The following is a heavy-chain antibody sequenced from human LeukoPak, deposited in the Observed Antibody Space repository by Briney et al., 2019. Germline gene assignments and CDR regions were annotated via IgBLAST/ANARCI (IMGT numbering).Heavy chain of an antibody. CDR1: GFTFSSYG. V-gene: IGHV3-30*18. J-gene: IGHJ6*02. CDR3: AKDQGDSSGTYYYYYGMDV. Sequence: GRSPRLSCAASGFTFSSYGMHWVRQAPGKGLEWVAVISYDGSNKYYADSVKGRFTISRDNSKNTLYLQMNSLRAEDTAVYYCAKDQGDSSGTYYYYYGMDVWGQGTTVTVSS. CDR2: ISYDGSNK. D-gene: IGHD3-22*01.